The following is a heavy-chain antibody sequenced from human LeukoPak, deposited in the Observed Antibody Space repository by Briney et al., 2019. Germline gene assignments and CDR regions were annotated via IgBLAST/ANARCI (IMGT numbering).Heavy chain of an antibody. CDR1: GLTFSSYW. J-gene: IGHJ3*02. V-gene: IGHV3-7*01. Sequence: GGSLRLSCAASGLTFSSYWMSWVRQAPGKGLEWVANIKQDGSEKYYVDSVKGRFTISRDNAKNSLYLQMNSLRAEDTAVYYCARVQLGLDAFDIWGQGTMVTVSS. D-gene: IGHD7-27*01. CDR3: ARVQLGLDAFDI. CDR2: IKQDGSEK.